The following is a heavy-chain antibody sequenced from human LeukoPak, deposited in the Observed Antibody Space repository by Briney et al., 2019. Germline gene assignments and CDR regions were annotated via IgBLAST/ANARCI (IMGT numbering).Heavy chain of an antibody. V-gene: IGHV1-18*01. J-gene: IGHJ4*02. Sequence: ASVKVSCKASGYTFTSYGISWVRQAPGQGLEWMGWISAYNGNTNYAQKLQGRVTMTPDTSTSTAYMELRSLRSDDTAVYYCARDTNPPYSSGWPFDYWGQGTLVTVSS. CDR1: GYTFTSYG. CDR3: ARDTNPPYSSGWPFDY. D-gene: IGHD6-19*01. CDR2: ISAYNGNT.